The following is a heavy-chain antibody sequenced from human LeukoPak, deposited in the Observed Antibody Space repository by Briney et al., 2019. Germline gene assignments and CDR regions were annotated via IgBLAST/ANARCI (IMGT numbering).Heavy chain of an antibody. CDR2: IYPGDSDT. D-gene: IGHD2-21*01. J-gene: IGHJ4*02. CDR1: GYGFTSYW. V-gene: IGHV5-51*01. CDR3: ARTLCGGDCYSSLGFDY. Sequence: GESLKISCKGSGYGFTSYWIGWVRQMPGKGLEWMGIIYPGDSDTRYSPSFQGQVTISADKSISTAYLQWSSLKASDTAMYYCARTLCGGDCYSSLGFDYWGQGTLVTVSS.